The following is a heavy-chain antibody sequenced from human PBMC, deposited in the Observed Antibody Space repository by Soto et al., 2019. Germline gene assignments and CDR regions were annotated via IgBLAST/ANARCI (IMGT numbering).Heavy chain of an antibody. CDR2: TSDNGGSQ. V-gene: IGHV3-30-3*01. J-gene: IGHJ4*02. Sequence: HPGGSLRLSCAVSGFDFRKYAMHWVRQSPGKGPEWVAITSDNGGSQYYADFVKGRFTISRDNSKCTPCIRMSTPRREDPAVYFCARAVHATMAPLDYWDQTTLVPVYS. D-gene: IGHD3-10*01. CDR1: GFDFRKYA. CDR3: ARAVHATMAPLDY.